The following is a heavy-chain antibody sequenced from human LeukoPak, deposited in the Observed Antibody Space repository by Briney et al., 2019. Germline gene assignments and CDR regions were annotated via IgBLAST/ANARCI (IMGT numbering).Heavy chain of an antibody. CDR2: INPRRGST. Sequence: ASVKVSCKTSGYTFTNYLIYWVRQAPGLGHEWMGIINPRRGSTRYAQKFQDRVVVTRDTSTSTVYMELSSLRSDDTAVYYCTREGAAEAKNFDYWGQGTLVTVSS. CDR3: TREGAAEAKNFDY. D-gene: IGHD6-13*01. CDR1: GYTFTNYL. J-gene: IGHJ4*02. V-gene: IGHV1-46*01.